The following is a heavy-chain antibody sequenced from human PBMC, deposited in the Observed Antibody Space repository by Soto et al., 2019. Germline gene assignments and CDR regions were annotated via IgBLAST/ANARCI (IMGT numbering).Heavy chain of an antibody. CDR2: NSGSGGST. D-gene: IGHD5-18*01. CDR1: GFTFSSYA. Sequence: GGSLRLSCAASGFTFSSYAMRWVRQAPGKEREWVSANSGSGGSTDYADSVKGRFTISRDNSKNTLYLQMNSLRAEDTAVYYCAKTRYSHGPTAVDIGGRGTLVAVSA. CDR3: AKTRYSHGPTAVDI. J-gene: IGHJ2*01. V-gene: IGHV3-23*01.